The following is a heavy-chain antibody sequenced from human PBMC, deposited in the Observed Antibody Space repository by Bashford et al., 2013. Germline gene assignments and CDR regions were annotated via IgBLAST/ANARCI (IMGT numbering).Heavy chain of an antibody. CDR1: GYTFTGYF. J-gene: IGHJ4*02. V-gene: IGHV1-2*02. CDR2: INPNSGGT. CDR3: ARDSDHRPDY. Sequence: VASVKVSCKASGYTFTGYFMHWVRQAPGQGPEWMGWINPNSGGTKYAQKFQDRVTVTTDTSTSTGYMELGSLRSDDTAVYYCARDSDHRPDYWGQGTLVTVSS. D-gene: IGHD1-14*01.